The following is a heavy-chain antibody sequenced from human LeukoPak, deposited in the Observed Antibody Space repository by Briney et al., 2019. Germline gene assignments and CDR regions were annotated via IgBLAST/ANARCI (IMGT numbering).Heavy chain of an antibody. Sequence: SETLSLTCTVSGGSISSYYWSWIRQPAGKGLEWIRRIYTSGSTNYNPSLKSRVTMSVDTSKNQFSLKLSSVTAADTAVYYCARDPALRSSSDYMDVWGKGTTVTVSS. D-gene: IGHD6-13*01. CDR2: IYTSGST. V-gene: IGHV4-4*07. J-gene: IGHJ6*03. CDR3: ARDPALRSSSDYMDV. CDR1: GGSISSYY.